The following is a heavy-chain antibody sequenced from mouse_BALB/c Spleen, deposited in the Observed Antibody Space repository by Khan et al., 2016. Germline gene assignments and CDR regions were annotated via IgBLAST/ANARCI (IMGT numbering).Heavy chain of an antibody. D-gene: IGHD2-4*01. V-gene: IGHV1S137*01. CDR2: ISTYTGHT. CDR1: GYAFTDYA. J-gene: IGHJ3*01. Sequence: QVQLQQPGPEVVRPGVSVKISCKGSGYAFTDYAIHWVKQSHAKSLEWIGVISTYTGHTNYNQKFKGKATMTADKFSSTAFMELVRLTSEDSAIYYCARSRDYDWFAYWGQGTLVTVSA. CDR3: ARSRDYDWFAY.